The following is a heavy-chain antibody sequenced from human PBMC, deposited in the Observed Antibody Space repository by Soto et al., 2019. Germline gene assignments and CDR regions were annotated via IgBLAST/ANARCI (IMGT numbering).Heavy chain of an antibody. Sequence: GGSLRLSCAASGFTFSSYWMTWVRQAPGKGLEWVANINQDGSEKYYMDSMEGRFTISRDNAKNSLFLQLNSLRAEDTAVYYCAREGTNYYDSSGPYWGQGTLVTVSS. J-gene: IGHJ4*02. CDR1: GFTFSSYW. CDR3: AREGTNYYDSSGPY. D-gene: IGHD3-22*01. CDR2: INQDGSEK. V-gene: IGHV3-7*01.